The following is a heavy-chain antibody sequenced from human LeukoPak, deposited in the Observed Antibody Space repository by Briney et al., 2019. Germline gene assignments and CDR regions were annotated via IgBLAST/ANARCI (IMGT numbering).Heavy chain of an antibody. CDR1: GVSVTTYY. CDR3: ARDLMYSSTWETFN. CDR2: IYTGGST. D-gene: IGHD6-13*01. J-gene: IGHJ4*02. V-gene: IGHV4-4*07. Sequence: SETLSLTCTVSGVSVTTYYWSWIRQPAGKGLEWIGRIYTGGSTNYNPSLKSRVTMSLDTSKNQFSLKLTSVTAADTAVYYCARDLMYSSTWETFNWGQGTLVTVSS.